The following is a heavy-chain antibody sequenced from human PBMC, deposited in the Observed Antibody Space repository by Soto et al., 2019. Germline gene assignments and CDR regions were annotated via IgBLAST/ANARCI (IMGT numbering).Heavy chain of an antibody. J-gene: IGHJ4*02. Sequence: QVQLLESGGGVVQPGRSLRLSCAASGFTFSSYGMNWVRQAPGKGLEWVAVIIYDGSTKYYADSVKGRFTISRDNSKSTLYMQMNSLRAEDTAVYYCAKDRMAAGVRGYFDYWGQGTLVTVSS. D-gene: IGHD3-10*01. CDR3: AKDRMAAGVRGYFDY. CDR2: IIYDGSTK. V-gene: IGHV3-30*18. CDR1: GFTFSSYG.